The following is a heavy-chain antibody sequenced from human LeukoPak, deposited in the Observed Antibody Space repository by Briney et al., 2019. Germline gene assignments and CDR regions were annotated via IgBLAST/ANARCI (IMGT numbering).Heavy chain of an antibody. J-gene: IGHJ4*02. CDR2: ISSRSSTI. CDR3: AIDYCISSSCRVDY. D-gene: IGHD2-15*01. CDR1: GFTFSTYS. Sequence: PGGSLGLSCAASGFTFSTYSMNWVRQAPGKGLEWVSYISSRSSTIYYADAVKGRFTISRDNAKNSLYLQMNSLRAEDTAVYHCAIDYCISSSCRVDYWGQGALVTVSS. V-gene: IGHV3-48*04.